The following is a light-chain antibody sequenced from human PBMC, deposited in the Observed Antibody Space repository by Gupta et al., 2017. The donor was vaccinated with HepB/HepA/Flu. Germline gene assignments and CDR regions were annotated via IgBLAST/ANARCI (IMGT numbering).Light chain of an antibody. Sequence: EIVLTQSPGTLSLSPGERATLSCRASQSVSSSYLAWYQQKPGQAPRLLISEASTRAAGIPDRFSGSGSGTDFTLTISRREPEDFAVYYCQLYGSSPLYTFGQGTNLEIK. J-gene: IGKJ2*01. CDR2: EAS. V-gene: IGKV3-20*01. CDR3: QLYGSSPLYT. CDR1: QSVSSSY.